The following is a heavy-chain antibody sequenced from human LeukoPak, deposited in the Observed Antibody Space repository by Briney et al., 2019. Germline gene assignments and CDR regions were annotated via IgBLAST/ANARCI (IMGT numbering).Heavy chain of an antibody. CDR2: ICYSGTS. Sequence: PSETLSLTCTVSGGSSGTYCWSWIRQPPGKGLERIGNICYSGTSNDNPSLMSRVTMSVDTSKSQFSLKLSSVTAADTAVYYCARQRLRGYYDSSGNYFDYWGQGTLVTVSS. J-gene: IGHJ4*02. CDR1: GGSSGTYC. V-gene: IGHV4-59*08. D-gene: IGHD3-22*01. CDR3: ARQRLRGYYDSSGNYFDY.